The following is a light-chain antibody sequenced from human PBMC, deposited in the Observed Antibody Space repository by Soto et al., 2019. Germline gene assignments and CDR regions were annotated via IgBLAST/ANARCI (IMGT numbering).Light chain of an antibody. CDR1: SSNIGSNT. V-gene: IGLV1-44*01. CDR3: AAWDDSLNGPHV. Sequence: QSVLTQPPSASGTPGQSVTISCSGSSSNIGSNTVNWYQQLPGTAPKLLIYSNNQRPSGVPDRFSGSKSGTSASLAISGLQSEDEADYYCAAWDDSLNGPHVFGTGTKVNVL. CDR2: SNN. J-gene: IGLJ1*01.